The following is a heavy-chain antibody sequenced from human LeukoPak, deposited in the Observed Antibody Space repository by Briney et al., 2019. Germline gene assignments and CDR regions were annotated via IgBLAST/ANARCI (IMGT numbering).Heavy chain of an antibody. V-gene: IGHV3-30*18. CDR1: GFSFSKYG. CDR3: AKDKGREGDY. CDR2: ISSDGSDK. D-gene: IGHD1-26*01. J-gene: IGHJ4*02. Sequence: GGSLRLSCAASGFSFSKYGMHWVRQAPGKGLDWVAVISSDGSDKYYADSVKGRFTISRDNSKNTLYPQMNSLRAEDTAVYYCAKDKGREGDYWGQGNLVTVSS.